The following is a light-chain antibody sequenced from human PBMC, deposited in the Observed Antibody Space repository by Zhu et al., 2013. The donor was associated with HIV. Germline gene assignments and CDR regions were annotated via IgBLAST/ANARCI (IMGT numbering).Light chain of an antibody. CDR3: QQTYLAPVN. Sequence: DIQMTQSPSSLSASIGDRVTITCRASDYVSNYLNWYQHKPGQVPRLLIYRASTLQSGVPPRFSGAGSATDFTLTISSLQPEDFATYYCQQTYLAPVNFGQGTRLEI. J-gene: IGKJ5*01. CDR1: DYVSNY. CDR2: RAS. V-gene: IGKV1-39*01.